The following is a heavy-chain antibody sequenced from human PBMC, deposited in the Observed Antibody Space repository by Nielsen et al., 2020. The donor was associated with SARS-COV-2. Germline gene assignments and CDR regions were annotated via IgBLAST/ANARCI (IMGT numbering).Heavy chain of an antibody. CDR3: ARERVGGITIFGVVTRYGMDV. CDR1: GGSINTYF. D-gene: IGHD3-3*01. V-gene: IGHV4-59*06. J-gene: IGHJ6*02. Sequence: SETLSLTCTVSGGSINTYFWSWIRQPAGRGLEWIGHIYYSGSTYYNPSLKSRVTISVDTSKNQFSLKLSSVTAADTALYYCARERVGGITIFGVVTRYGMDVWGQGTTVTVSS. CDR2: IYYSGST.